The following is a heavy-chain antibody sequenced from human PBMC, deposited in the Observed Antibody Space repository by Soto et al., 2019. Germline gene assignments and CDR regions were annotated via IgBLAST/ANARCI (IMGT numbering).Heavy chain of an antibody. CDR2: INPKSGGT. J-gene: IGHJ6*02. Sequence: QVQLVQSGAEVKKPGASVKVSCKASGYSFTDYHIHWVRQAPGQGLEWLGRINPKSGGTSTAQKFQGWVTMTTDTSISTASMELTKLTSDVSAIYYCARGDSTDCSNGVCSFFYNLDMDVWGQVTTVTVS. V-gene: IGHV1-2*04. CDR3: ARGDSTDCSNGVCSFFYNLDMDV. CDR1: GYSFTDYH. D-gene: IGHD2-8*01.